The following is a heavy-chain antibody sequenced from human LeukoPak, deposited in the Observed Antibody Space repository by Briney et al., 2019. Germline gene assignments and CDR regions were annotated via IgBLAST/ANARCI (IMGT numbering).Heavy chain of an antibody. V-gene: IGHV4-59*08. CDR3: ARLEQWREACWFDP. CDR2: IYYSGST. CDR1: GGSISSYY. D-gene: IGHD6-19*01. Sequence: SETLSLTCTVSGGSISSYYWSWIRQPPGKGLEWIGYIYYSGSTNYNPPLKSRVTISVDTSKNQFSLKLSSVTAADTAVYYCARLEQWREACWFDPWGQGTLVTVSS. J-gene: IGHJ5*02.